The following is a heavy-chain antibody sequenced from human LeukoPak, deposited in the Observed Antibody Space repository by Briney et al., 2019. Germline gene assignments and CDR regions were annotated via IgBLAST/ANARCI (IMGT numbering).Heavy chain of an antibody. CDR3: ATAYCGGDCYSKNAFDI. J-gene: IGHJ3*02. Sequence: PGGSLRLSCAASGFTVSSNCMSWVRQAPGKGLEWVSVIYSGGSTYYADSVKGRFTISGDNSKNTLYLQMNSLRAEDTAVYYCATAYCGGDCYSKNAFDIWGQGTMVTVSS. CDR2: IYSGGST. D-gene: IGHD2-21*02. V-gene: IGHV3-66*01. CDR1: GFTVSSNC.